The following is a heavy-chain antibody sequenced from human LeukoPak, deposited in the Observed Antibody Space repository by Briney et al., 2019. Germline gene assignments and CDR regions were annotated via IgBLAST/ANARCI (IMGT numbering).Heavy chain of an antibody. Sequence: SETLSLTCTVSGGSISSGGYYWSWIRQPPGKGLEWIGYIYHSGSTYYNPSLKSRVTISVDRSKNQFSLKLSSVTAADTAVYYCARFKAAGWLLFNDAFDIWGQGTMVTVSS. V-gene: IGHV4-30-2*01. CDR3: ARFKAAGWLLFNDAFDI. CDR1: GGSISSGGYY. J-gene: IGHJ3*02. CDR2: IYHSGST. D-gene: IGHD3-3*01.